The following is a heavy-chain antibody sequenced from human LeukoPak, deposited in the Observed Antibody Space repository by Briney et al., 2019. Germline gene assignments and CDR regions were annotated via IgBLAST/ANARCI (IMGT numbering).Heavy chain of an antibody. D-gene: IGHD6-13*01. J-gene: IGHJ4*02. CDR1: GFTFSSYA. Sequence: GGSLRLSCAASGFTFSSYAMHWVRQAPGKGLEWVAVISYDGSNKYYADSVKGRFTISRDNSKNTLYLQMNSLRVEDTAVYFCAKGMGETSRLEFWGLGALVTVSS. CDR2: ISYDGSNK. CDR3: AKGMGETSRLEF. V-gene: IGHV3-30-3*01.